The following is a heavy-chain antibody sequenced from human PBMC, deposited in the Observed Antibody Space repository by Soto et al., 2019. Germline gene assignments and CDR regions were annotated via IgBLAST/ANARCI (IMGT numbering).Heavy chain of an antibody. CDR3: ARDAGGGGSSGKYYYYYYGMDV. J-gene: IGHJ6*02. CDR1: GGSISSGDYY. Sequence: SETLSLTCTVSGGSISSGDYYWSWIRQPPGKSLEWIGYIYYSGSTYYNPSLKSRVTISVDTSKNQFSLKLSSVTAADTAVYYCARDAGGGGSSGKYYYYYYGMDVWGQGTTVTVSS. D-gene: IGHD6-6*01. V-gene: IGHV4-30-4*01. CDR2: IYYSGST.